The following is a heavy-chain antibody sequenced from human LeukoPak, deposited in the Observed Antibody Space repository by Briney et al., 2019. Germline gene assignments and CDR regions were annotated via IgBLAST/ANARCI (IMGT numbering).Heavy chain of an antibody. V-gene: IGHV4-59*11. CDR3: ARSFFRWAAAGIDY. Sequence: PSETLSLTCTVSGGSISSHYWSWIRQPPGKGLEWIGYIYYSGSTNYNPSLKSRVTISVDTSKNQFSLKLSSVTAADTAVYYCARSFFRWAAAGIDYWGQGTLVTVSS. D-gene: IGHD6-13*01. J-gene: IGHJ4*02. CDR1: GGSISSHY. CDR2: IYYSGST.